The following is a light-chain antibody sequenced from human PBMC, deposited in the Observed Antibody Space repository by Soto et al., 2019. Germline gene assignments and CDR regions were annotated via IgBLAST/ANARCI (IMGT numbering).Light chain of an antibody. CDR1: SSAVGGYEY. V-gene: IGLV2-14*01. CDR3: SSYTPSPPRPVL. CDR2: DVS. J-gene: IGLJ2*01. Sequence: QSALTQPASVSGSPGQSISISCTGTSSAVGGYEYVSWYQQSPGRAPKLIIFDVSNRPSGVSNRFSGSKSGNTASLTISGLQSEDEADYFCSSYTPSPPRPVLFGGGTQLTVL.